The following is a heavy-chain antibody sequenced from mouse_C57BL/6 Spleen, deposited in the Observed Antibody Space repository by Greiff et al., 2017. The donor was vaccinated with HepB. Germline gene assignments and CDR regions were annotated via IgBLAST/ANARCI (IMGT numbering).Heavy chain of an antibody. D-gene: IGHD2-4*01. V-gene: IGHV5-17*01. J-gene: IGHJ2*01. CDR1: GFTFSDYG. CDR2: ISSGSSTI. Sequence: EVKLVESGGGLVKPGGSLKLSCAASGFTFSDYGMHWVRQAPEKGLEWVAYISSGSSTIYYADTVKGRFTISRDNAKNTLFLQMTSLRSEDTAMYYCASSRYDYGSGDYWGQGTTLTVSS. CDR3: ASSRYDYGSGDY.